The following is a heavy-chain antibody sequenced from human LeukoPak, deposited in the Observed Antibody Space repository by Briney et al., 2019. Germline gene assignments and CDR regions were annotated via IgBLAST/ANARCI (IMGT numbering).Heavy chain of an antibody. V-gene: IGHV3-7*03. J-gene: IGHJ6*02. CDR2: INHNGNVN. CDR3: ARGGGLDV. CDR1: GFTFSRYW. Sequence: PPGGSLRLSCAASGFTFSRYWMNGAREAPGKGLEWVASINHNGNVNSYVDSVKGRFTIPRDNAKNSLYLQISNLRAQDTAVYFCARGGGLDVWGQGATVTVSS.